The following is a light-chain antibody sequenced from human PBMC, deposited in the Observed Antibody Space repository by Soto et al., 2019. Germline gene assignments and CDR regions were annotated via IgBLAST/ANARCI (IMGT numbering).Light chain of an antibody. J-gene: IGKJ5*01. V-gene: IGKV1-5*01. CDR1: QSISSW. CDR3: QQYYSYPLG. CDR2: DAS. Sequence: DIQMTQSPSTLSASVGDRVTITCRASQSISSWLAWYQQKPGKAPKLLIYDASSLESGVLSRFSGSGSGTDFTLTISCLRSEDFATYYCQQYYSYPLGFGQGTRLEIK.